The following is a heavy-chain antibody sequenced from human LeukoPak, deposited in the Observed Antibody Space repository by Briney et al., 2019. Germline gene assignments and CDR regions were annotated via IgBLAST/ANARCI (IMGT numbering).Heavy chain of an antibody. V-gene: IGHV3-30*04. Sequence: PGGSLRLSCAASGFTFSSYAMHWVRQAPGKGLEWVPVISYDGSNKYYADSVKGRFTISRDNSKNTLYLQMNSLRAEDTAVYYCARDTVVVVAATNPGYWGQGTLVTVSS. CDR3: ARDTVVVVAATNPGY. J-gene: IGHJ4*02. CDR2: ISYDGSNK. D-gene: IGHD2-15*01. CDR1: GFTFSSYA.